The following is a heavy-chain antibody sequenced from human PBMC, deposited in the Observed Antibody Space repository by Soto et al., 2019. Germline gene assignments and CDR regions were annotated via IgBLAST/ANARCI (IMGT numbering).Heavy chain of an antibody. CDR1: GYTFTAYY. CDR2: INPKFGDT. J-gene: IGHJ6*02. Sequence: QVQLVQSGAEVKEPGESVRVSCEASGYTFTAYYIHWVRQAPGQGLEWMGWINPKFGDTTYAQDFQGRVSMTRDMSISTGYMELGRLTSDDTAIYYCARNMDYYYGRGSGNGHGVWGQGTTVTVFS. D-gene: IGHD3-10*02. V-gene: IGHV1-2*02. CDR3: ARNMDYYYGRGSGNGHGV.